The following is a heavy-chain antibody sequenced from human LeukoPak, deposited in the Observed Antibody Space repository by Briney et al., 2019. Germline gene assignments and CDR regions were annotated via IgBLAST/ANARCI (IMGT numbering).Heavy chain of an antibody. J-gene: IGHJ4*02. CDR1: GFIFSNYA. V-gene: IGHV3-23*01. CDR3: ARLEVTVVATIDY. D-gene: IGHD5-12*01. CDR2: ITDSGGDT. Sequence: PGGSLRLSCAASGFIFSNYAMSWVRQAPGKGLEWVSAITDSGGDTYYADSVKGRFTISRDNAKNSLYLQMNSLRAEDTAVYYCARLEVTVVATIDYWGQGTLVTVSS.